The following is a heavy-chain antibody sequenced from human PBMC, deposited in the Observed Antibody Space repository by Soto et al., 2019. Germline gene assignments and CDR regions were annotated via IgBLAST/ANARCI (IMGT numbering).Heavy chain of an antibody. CDR2: IYHSGST. V-gene: IGHV4-30-2*01. Sequence: SETLSLTCAVSGGSISSGGYSWSWIRQPPGKGLECIGYIYHSGSTYYNPSLKSRVTTSVDRSKNQFSLKLSSVTAADTAVYYCARGPPLGYWGQGTLVTVSS. CDR3: ARGPPLGY. J-gene: IGHJ4*02. CDR1: GGSISSGGYS.